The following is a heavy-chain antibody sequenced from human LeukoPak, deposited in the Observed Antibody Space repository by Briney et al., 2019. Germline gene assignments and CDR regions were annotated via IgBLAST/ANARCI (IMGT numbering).Heavy chain of an antibody. CDR1: GGSISSYY. CDR2: IYYSGST. V-gene: IGHV4-59*08. CDR3: ARTEVSGSSPFDY. J-gene: IGHJ4*02. D-gene: IGHD1-26*01. Sequence: PSETLSLTCTVSGGSISSYYWSWIRQPPEKGLEWIGYIYYSGSTNYSPSLKSRATISVDMSKNQFSLKLSSVTAADTAVYYCARTEVSGSSPFDYWGQGTLVTVSS.